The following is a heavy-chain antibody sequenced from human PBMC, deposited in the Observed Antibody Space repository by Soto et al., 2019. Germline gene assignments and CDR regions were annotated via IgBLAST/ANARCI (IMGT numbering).Heavy chain of an antibody. J-gene: IGHJ4*02. V-gene: IGHV3-53*01. CDR3: ASVALVGTFDY. CDR1: GFTVSSNY. Sequence: GGSLRLSCAASGFTVSSNYMSWVRQAPGKGLEWVSVIYSGGSTYYADSVKGRFTISRDNSKNTLYLQMNSLRAEDTAVYYCASVALVGTFDYWGQGTLVTVSS. D-gene: IGHD1-26*01. CDR2: IYSGGST.